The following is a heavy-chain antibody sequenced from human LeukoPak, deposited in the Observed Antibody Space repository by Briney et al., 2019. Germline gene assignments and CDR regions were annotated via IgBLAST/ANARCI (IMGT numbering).Heavy chain of an antibody. CDR2: INPNSGGT. J-gene: IGHJ4*02. V-gene: IGHV1-2*02. CDR3: ARPSYYDSSGYKD. CDR1: GYTFTGYY. D-gene: IGHD3-22*01. Sequence: ASVKVSCKASGYTFTGYYMHWVRQAPGQGLEWMGWINPNSGGTNYAQKFQGRVTMTRDTSISTAYMEPSRLRSDDTAVYYCARPSYYDSSGYKDWGQGTLVTVSS.